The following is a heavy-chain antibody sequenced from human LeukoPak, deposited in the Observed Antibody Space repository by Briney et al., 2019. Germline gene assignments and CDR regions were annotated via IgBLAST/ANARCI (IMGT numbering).Heavy chain of an antibody. J-gene: IGHJ6*02. CDR2: ISGSGGST. V-gene: IGHV3-23*01. CDR3: AKDGLITMVRGVINYYYYGMDV. CDR1: GFTFSSYA. Sequence: GGSLRLSCAASGFTFSSYAMSWVRQAPGKGLEWVSAISGSGGSTYYADSVKGRFTISRDNSKNTLYLQMNSLRAEDTAVYYCAKDGLITMVRGVINYYYYGMDVWGQGTTVTVSS. D-gene: IGHD3-10*01.